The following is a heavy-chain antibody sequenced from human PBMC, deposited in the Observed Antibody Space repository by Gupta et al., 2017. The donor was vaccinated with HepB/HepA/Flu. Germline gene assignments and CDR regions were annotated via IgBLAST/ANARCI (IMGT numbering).Heavy chain of an antibody. V-gene: IGHV3-30*18. J-gene: IGHJ4*02. D-gene: IGHD6-19*01. Sequence: QVQLVESGGGVVQPGRSLRLSCAASGFTFSSYGMNWVRQAPGKGLEWVAVMSYGGSNEYYADSVKGRFTISRDSSTLYLQMNSLRPEDTAVYYCAKGGERLVRWGFHSWGQGTLVIVSS. CDR2: MSYGGSNE. CDR3: AKGGERLVRWGFHS. CDR1: GFTFSSYG.